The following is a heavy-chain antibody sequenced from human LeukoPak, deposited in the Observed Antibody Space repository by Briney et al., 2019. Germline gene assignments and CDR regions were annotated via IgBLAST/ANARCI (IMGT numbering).Heavy chain of an antibody. CDR3: ARDSTTRGFDI. J-gene: IGHJ3*02. V-gene: IGHV4-4*07. CDR1: GGSLSSYY. D-gene: IGHD4-17*01. CDR2: IYTSGST. Sequence: SETLSLTCTVSGGSLSSYYWSWIRQPAGKGLEWIGRIYTSGSTNYNPSLKSRVTMSVDTSKNQFSLKLSSVPAADTAVYYCARDSTTRGFDIWGQGTMVTVSS.